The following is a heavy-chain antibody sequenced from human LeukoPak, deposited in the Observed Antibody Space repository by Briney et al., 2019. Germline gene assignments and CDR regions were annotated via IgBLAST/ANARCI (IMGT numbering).Heavy chain of an antibody. CDR2: IYHSGST. J-gene: IGHJ6*02. V-gene: IGHV4-4*02. Sequence: PGGSLRLSCAASGFTFSSYAMHWVRQAPGKGLEWIGEIYHSGSTNYNPSLKSRVTISVDKSKNQFSLKLSSVTAADTAVYYCARDCSGGSCYFSSYYYYGMDVWGQGTTVTVSS. D-gene: IGHD2-15*01. CDR3: ARDCSGGSCYFSSYYYYGMDV. CDR1: GFTFSSYA.